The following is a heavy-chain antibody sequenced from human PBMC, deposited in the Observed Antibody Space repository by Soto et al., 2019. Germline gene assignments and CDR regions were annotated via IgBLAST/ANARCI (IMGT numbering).Heavy chain of an antibody. Sequence: EVQLLGPGGGLVQPGGSLRLSCAASGFTFSSHAMSWVRQSPVKGLELVSSLGKTGAYYADSVKGRFSISRDTSKSTLFLQLNNLRADDSAIYYCEKNRWYTDYAFDYWGQGTLVTVSS. V-gene: IGHV3-23*01. J-gene: IGHJ4*02. CDR3: EKNRWYTDYAFDY. CDR2: LGKTGA. CDR1: GFTFSSHA. D-gene: IGHD4-17*01.